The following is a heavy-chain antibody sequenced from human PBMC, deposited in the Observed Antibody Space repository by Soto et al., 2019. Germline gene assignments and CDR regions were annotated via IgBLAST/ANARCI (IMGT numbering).Heavy chain of an antibody. V-gene: IGHV3-30*18. Sequence: QVQLVESGGGVVQPGRSLRLSCAASGFTFSSYGMHWVRQAPGKGLEWVAVISYDGSNKYYADSVKGPITISRDNSKNTLYLQRNSLRAEDTAVYYCAKAPRRIQLWRGVYYWGQGTLVTVSS. D-gene: IGHD5-18*01. J-gene: IGHJ4*02. CDR3: AKAPRRIQLWRGVYY. CDR1: GFTFSSYG. CDR2: ISYDGSNK.